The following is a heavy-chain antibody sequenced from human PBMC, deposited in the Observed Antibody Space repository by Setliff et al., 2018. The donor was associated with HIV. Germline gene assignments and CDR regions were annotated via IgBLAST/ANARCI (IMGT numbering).Heavy chain of an antibody. Sequence: GESLKISCQGFGYSFTSYWIAWVRQKPGEGLEWMGIIFPGDSKMRYSPAFQGRVTLSADKSISTAYLQWSSLQTSDSGMYYCARGIAALTASFDYWGQGSLVTVSS. D-gene: IGHD2-21*02. CDR2: IFPGDSKM. CDR1: GYSFTSYW. V-gene: IGHV5-51*01. J-gene: IGHJ4*02. CDR3: ARGIAALTASFDY.